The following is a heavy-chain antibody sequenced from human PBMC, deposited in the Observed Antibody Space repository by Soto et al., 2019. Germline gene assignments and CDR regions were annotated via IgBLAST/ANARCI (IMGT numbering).Heavy chain of an antibody. CDR2: IIPSSGTA. V-gene: IGHV1-69*06. CDR3: VREGYYDSSGYYPGWFDP. CDR1: EDTLSSYA. Sequence: QVQLVQSGAEVKKPGSSVKVSCKASEDTLSSYAISWVRQAPGQGLEWMGGIIPSSGTANYAQKFQGRVTITADKSTSTAYMELSSLRSEDTAVYYCVREGYYDSSGYYPGWFDPWGQGTLVTVSS. D-gene: IGHD3-22*01. J-gene: IGHJ5*02.